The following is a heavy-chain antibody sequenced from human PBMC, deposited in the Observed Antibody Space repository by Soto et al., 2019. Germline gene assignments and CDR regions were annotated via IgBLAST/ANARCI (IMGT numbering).Heavy chain of an antibody. CDR3: ARRGSGSYYDY. J-gene: IGHJ4*02. CDR2: ISGSGGST. CDR1: GFTFSSYA. V-gene: IGHV3-23*01. Sequence: EVQLLKSGVGLVQPGGSLRLSCAASGFTFSSYAMRWVRQAPVKGLEWVSAISGSGGSTYYADSVKGRFTISRDNSKNTLYLQMNSLRAEDTAVYYCARRGSGSYYDYWGQGTLVTVSS. D-gene: IGHD1-26*01.